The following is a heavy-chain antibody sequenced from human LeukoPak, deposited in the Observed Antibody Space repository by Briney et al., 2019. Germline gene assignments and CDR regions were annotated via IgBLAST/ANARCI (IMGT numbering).Heavy chain of an antibody. D-gene: IGHD2-2*01. CDR2: ISFDGVNK. CDR3: AKDLEKIIATALLDY. J-gene: IGHJ4*02. Sequence: GGSLRLSCAASGFTFSSFAMHWIRQAPGKGLEWVAFISFDGVNKNYADSVKGRFTISRDSSKSTLYLQMNSLRPEDTAVYYCAKDLEKIIATALLDYWGQGTLVTVSS. V-gene: IGHV3-30*04. CDR1: GFTFSSFA.